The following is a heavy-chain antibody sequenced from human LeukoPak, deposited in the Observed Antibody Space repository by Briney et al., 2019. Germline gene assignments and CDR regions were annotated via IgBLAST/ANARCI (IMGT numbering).Heavy chain of an antibody. V-gene: IGHV4-39*01. J-gene: IGHJ5*02. CDR2: IYNSGST. CDR1: GGSISSSTYY. CDR3: ARQAYSSNLGWFDP. D-gene: IGHD6-13*01. Sequence: SETLSLTCSVAGGSISSSTYYWGWIRQPPGKGLEWIGNIYNSGSTYYNPSLKSRVTISVDTSKNQFSLKLSSVTAADTAVYYCARQAYSSNLGWFDPWGQGTLVTVSS.